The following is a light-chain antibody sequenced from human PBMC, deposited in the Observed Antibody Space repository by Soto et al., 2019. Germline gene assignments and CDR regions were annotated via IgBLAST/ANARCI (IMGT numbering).Light chain of an antibody. V-gene: IGKV3-15*01. Sequence: DIVMTQSPDSLAVSPGERATLSCRASQNVSSNLAWYQQKPGQAPRLLIYGASTRATGIPARFSGSGSGTEFALTISSLQSEESAVYYGHKRSSWPLTVGGGTKVAIK. J-gene: IGKJ4*02. CDR2: GAS. CDR3: HKRSSWPLT. CDR1: QNVSSN.